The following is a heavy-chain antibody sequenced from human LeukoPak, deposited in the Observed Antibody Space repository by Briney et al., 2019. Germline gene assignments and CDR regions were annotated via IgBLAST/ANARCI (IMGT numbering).Heavy chain of an antibody. CDR2: IYYSVST. D-gene: IGHD3-10*01. V-gene: IGHV4-59*01. CDR1: GGSISSYY. Sequence: SETLFLTCTASGGSISSYYGSWIRQPPGKGVDLIGYIYYSVSTNYNPSLKSRVTISVDTSKNQFSLKLSSVTAADTAVYSCATGFGEIGYWGQGTLVTVSS. J-gene: IGHJ4*02. CDR3: ATGFGEIGY.